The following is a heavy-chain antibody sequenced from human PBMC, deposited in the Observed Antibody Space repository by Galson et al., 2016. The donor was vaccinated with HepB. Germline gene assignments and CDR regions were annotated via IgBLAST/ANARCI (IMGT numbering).Heavy chain of an antibody. J-gene: IGHJ2*01. CDR2: ISGSGGST. D-gene: IGHD4-17*01. Sequence: SLRLSCAASGFTFSSYAMSWVRQAPGKGLEWVSAISGSGGSTYYADSVKGRFTISRDNSKNTLYLQMNSLRAEDTAVYYCASGTTVTTSNSFWYFDLCGRGTLVTVSS. V-gene: IGHV3-23*01. CDR3: ASGTTVTTSNSFWYFDL. CDR1: GFTFSSYA.